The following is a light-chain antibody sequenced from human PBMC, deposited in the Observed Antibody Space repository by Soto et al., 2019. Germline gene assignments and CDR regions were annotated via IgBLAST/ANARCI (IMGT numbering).Light chain of an antibody. CDR1: SSDVGGYNF. CDR3: SSYAGRNNLV. V-gene: IGLV2-8*01. CDR2: EVS. Sequence: QSVLTQPPSASGSPGQSVTISCTGTSSDVGGYNFVSWYQQHPGKAPKLVIYEVSQRPSGVSDRFSGSKSGNTASLTVSGLQAEDEADYYCSSYAGRNNLVFGGGTKLTVL. J-gene: IGLJ3*02.